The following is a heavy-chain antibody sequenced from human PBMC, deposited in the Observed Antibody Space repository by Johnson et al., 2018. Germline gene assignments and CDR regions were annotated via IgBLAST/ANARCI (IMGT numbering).Heavy chain of an antibody. J-gene: IGHJ6*02. Sequence: VQLVQSGGGLVQPGRSLRLSCAASGFTFDDYAMHWVRQAPGKGLEWVSGIRWHSGSIVSADPVKGRFTISRDNAKKPLSRQMNSLRDEDTGVYYCYRGCGYYTNYGMDVWGQGTTVTVSS. D-gene: IGHD3-3*01. V-gene: IGHV3-9*01. CDR1: GFTFDDYA. CDR2: IRWHSGSI. CDR3: YRGCGYYTNYGMDV.